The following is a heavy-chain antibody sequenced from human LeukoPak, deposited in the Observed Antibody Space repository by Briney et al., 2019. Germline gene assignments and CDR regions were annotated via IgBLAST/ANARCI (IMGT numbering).Heavy chain of an antibody. CDR3: AKDGPWGWFGELTH. V-gene: IGHV3-30*18. J-gene: IGHJ4*02. CDR2: ISYDGSNK. CDR1: GFTFSSYG. D-gene: IGHD3-10*01. Sequence: GRSLRLSCAASGFTFSSYGMHWVRQAPGKGLEWVAVISYDGSNKYYADSVKGRFTISRDNSKNTLYLQMNSLRAEDTAVYYCAKDGPWGWFGELTHWGQGTLVTVSS.